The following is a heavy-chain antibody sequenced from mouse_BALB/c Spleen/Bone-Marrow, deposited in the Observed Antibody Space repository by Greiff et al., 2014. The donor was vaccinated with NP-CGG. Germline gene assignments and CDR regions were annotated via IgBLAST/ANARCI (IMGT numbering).Heavy chain of an antibody. D-gene: IGHD2-10*02. CDR3: TRHPYGTFFAY. J-gene: IGHJ2*01. V-gene: IGHV5-12-1*01. CDR1: GFAFSNYD. Sequence: EVQLVESGGGLVKPGGSLKLSCAASGFAFSNYDMSWVRQSPEKRLEWVAYISSGGGSTYYPDTVKGRFIISRDNAKNTLYLQMSSLKPEDTAMYYCTRHPYGTFFAYWGQGTTLTVST. CDR2: ISSGGGST.